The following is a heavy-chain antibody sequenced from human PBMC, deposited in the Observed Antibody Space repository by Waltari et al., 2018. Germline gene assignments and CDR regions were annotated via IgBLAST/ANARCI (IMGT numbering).Heavy chain of an antibody. Sequence: EVQLVESGGALVTRGGSLRLACEASGLTFNGAWMTWVRPAPGKGLGWIGAVPSKGTHGTTHYAAALKDRCTISWDDSRKTVYLQMNRLKTEDTGLYYCAADVPAPLAQIDFWGRGTQVTVSS. CDR1: GLTFNGAW. CDR3: AADVPAPLAQIDF. D-gene: IGHD3-10*02. V-gene: IGHV3-15*02. J-gene: IGHJ4*02. CDR2: VPSKGTHGTT.